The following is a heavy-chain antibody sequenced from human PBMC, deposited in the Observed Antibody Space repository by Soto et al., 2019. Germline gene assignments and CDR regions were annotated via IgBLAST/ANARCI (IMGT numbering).Heavy chain of an antibody. CDR2: FDPEDGGT. J-gene: IGHJ4*02. D-gene: IGHD1-26*01. CDR3: ATPTRVGSTNAFDY. CDR1: GYTLTELS. Sequence: ASVKVSCKVSGYTLTELSMHWVRQAPGKGLEWMGGFDPEDGGTIYAQKFQGRVTMTEDTSTDTAYMELSSLRSEDTAVYYCATPTRVGSTNAFDYWGQGTLVTVSS. V-gene: IGHV1-24*01.